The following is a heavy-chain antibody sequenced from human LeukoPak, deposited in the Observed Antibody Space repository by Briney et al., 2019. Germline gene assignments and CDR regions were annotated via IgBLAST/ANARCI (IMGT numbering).Heavy chain of an antibody. CDR1: GGSISSYY. J-gene: IGHJ4*02. CDR2: INHSGST. V-gene: IGHV4-34*01. CDR3: ARHRKYCSSTSCYFYYFDY. D-gene: IGHD2-2*01. Sequence: SETLSLTCTVSGGSISSYYWSWIRQPPGKGLEWIGEINHSGSTNYNPSLKSRVTISVDTSKNQFSLKLSSVTAADTAVYYCARHRKYCSSTSCYFYYFDYWGQGTLVTVSS.